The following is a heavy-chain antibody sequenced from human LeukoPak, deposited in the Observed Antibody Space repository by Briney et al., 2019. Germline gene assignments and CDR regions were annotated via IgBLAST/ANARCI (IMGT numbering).Heavy chain of an antibody. V-gene: IGHV4-59*11. CDR3: ARFGVDYDMDV. CDR2: IHYSGKA. J-gene: IGHJ6*02. D-gene: IGHD3-16*01. CDR1: GGSISGHY. Sequence: SETLSLTCPVSGGSISGHYWTWIRPPPGKGLAWIGQIHYSGKADYNPSLKTRIDISVDMSKNQMSLKVNSVTAADTAVYYCARFGVDYDMDVWGQGTAVTVS.